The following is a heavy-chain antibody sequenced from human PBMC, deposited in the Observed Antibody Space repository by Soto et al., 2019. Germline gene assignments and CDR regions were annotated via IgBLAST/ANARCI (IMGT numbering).Heavy chain of an antibody. CDR2: INAANGDT. Sequence: ASVKVSCKASGYTFTSYGIHWVRQAPGQRLEWMGWINAANGDTKYSPKFQGRVTITRDTSASTAYMELSSLRSEDTAGYYCVRRHVSATGIDWFDPWGQGTPVTVSS. CDR1: GYTFTSYG. J-gene: IGHJ5*02. V-gene: IGHV1-3*01. CDR3: VRRHVSATGIDWFDP. D-gene: IGHD6-13*01.